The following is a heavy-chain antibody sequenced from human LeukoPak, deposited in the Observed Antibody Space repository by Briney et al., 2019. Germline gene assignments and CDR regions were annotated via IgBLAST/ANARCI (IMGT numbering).Heavy chain of an antibody. J-gene: IGHJ4*02. CDR1: GFTFSSYG. Sequence: KPGGSLRLSCAASGFTFSSYGMSWVRQAPGKGLEWIGEINHSGSTNYNPSLKSRVTISVDTSKNQFSLKLSSVTAADTAVYYCARGQVKGYPPLGYWGQGTLVTVSS. D-gene: IGHD3-16*01. V-gene: IGHV4-34*01. CDR3: ARGQVKGYPPLGY. CDR2: INHSGST.